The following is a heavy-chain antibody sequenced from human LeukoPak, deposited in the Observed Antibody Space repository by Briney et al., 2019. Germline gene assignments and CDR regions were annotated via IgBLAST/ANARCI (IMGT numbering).Heavy chain of an antibody. CDR3: ARGKDSSGWHRRYFQH. Sequence: SETLSLTCAVYGGSFSGYYWSWIRQPPGKGLEWIGEINHSGSTNYNPSLKSRVTISVDTSKNQFSLKLSSVTAADTAVYYCARGKDSSGWHRRYFQHWGQGTLVTVSS. J-gene: IGHJ1*01. CDR1: GGSFSGYY. D-gene: IGHD6-19*01. CDR2: INHSGST. V-gene: IGHV4-34*01.